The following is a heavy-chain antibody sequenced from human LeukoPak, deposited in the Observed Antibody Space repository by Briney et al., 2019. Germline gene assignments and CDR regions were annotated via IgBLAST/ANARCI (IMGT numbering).Heavy chain of an antibody. D-gene: IGHD3-9*01. V-gene: IGHV3-23*01. J-gene: IGHJ3*02. CDR3: AKDRGLQDILTGYHPNDAFDI. Sequence: HPGGSLRLSCAASGFTFSSYAMSWVRQAPGKGLEWVSAISGSGGSTYYADSVKGRFTISRDNSKNTLYLQMNSLRAEDTAVYYCAKDRGLQDILTGYHPNDAFDIWGQGTMVTVSS. CDR2: ISGSGGST. CDR1: GFTFSSYA.